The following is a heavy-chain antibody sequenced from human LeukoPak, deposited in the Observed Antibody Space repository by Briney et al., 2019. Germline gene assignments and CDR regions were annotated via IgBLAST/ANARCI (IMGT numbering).Heavy chain of an antibody. CDR3: ANSADYYGSGSPRADV. D-gene: IGHD3-10*01. Sequence: GRSLRLSCAASGFTFSSYGMHWVRQAPGKGLEWVAVISYDGSNKYYADSVKGRFTISRDNSKNTLYLQMNSLRAEDTAVYYCANSADYYGSGSPRADVWGKGTTVTISS. J-gene: IGHJ6*04. CDR1: GFTFSSYG. CDR2: ISYDGSNK. V-gene: IGHV3-30*18.